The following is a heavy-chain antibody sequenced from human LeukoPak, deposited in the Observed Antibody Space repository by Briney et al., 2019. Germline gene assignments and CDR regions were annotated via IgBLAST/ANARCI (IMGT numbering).Heavy chain of an antibody. CDR1: GGSFSGYY. D-gene: IGHD5-12*01. Sequence: SETLSLTCAVYGGSFSGYYWSWIRQPPGMGLEWIGEINHSGSTNYNPSLKSRVTISVDTSKNQFSLKLSSVTAADTAVYYCARLVGYSGYEPPFDYWGQGTLVTVSS. J-gene: IGHJ4*02. CDR2: INHSGST. CDR3: ARLVGYSGYEPPFDY. V-gene: IGHV4-34*01.